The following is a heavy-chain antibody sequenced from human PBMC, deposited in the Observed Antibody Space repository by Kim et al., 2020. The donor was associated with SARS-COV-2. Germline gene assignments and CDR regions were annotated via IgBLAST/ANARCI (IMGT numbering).Heavy chain of an antibody. CDR2: INHSGST. J-gene: IGHJ4*02. CDR3: ARGGPNVWGSYRSNTLDY. CDR1: GGSFSGYY. D-gene: IGHD3-16*02. V-gene: IGHV4-34*01. Sequence: SETLSLTCAVYGGSFSGYYWSWIRQPPGKGLEWIGEINHSGSTNYNPSLKSRVTISVDTSKNQFSLKLSSVTAADTAVYYCARGGPNVWGSYRSNTLDYWGQGTLVTVSS.